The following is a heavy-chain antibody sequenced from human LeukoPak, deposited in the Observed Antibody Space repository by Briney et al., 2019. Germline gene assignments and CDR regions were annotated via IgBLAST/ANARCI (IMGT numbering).Heavy chain of an antibody. V-gene: IGHV3-48*02. D-gene: IGHD3-9*01. CDR1: GFSLTDYP. CDR2: IRTTAEGAKYA. Sequence: GGSLRLSCATSGFSLTDYPMNWVRQAPGKGLEWISNIRTTAEGAKYAYYADSVKGRVTISRDDGKNTLYLHMNSLRDDDTAVYYCATDQRYAFDYWGQGILVTVSS. CDR3: ATDQRYAFDY. J-gene: IGHJ4*02.